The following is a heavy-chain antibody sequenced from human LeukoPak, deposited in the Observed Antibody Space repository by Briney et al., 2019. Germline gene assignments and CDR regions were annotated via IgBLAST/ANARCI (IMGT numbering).Heavy chain of an antibody. Sequence: SQTLSLTCTVSGGSISSGSYYWSWIRQPAGKGLEWIGRIYTSGSTNYNPSLKSRVTISVDTSKNQFSLKLSSVTAADTAVYYCASSLGGSGSYYGTLDYWGQGTLVTVSS. J-gene: IGHJ4*02. D-gene: IGHD3-10*01. V-gene: IGHV4-61*02. CDR2: IYTSGST. CDR1: GGSISSGSYY. CDR3: ASSLGGSGSYYGTLDY.